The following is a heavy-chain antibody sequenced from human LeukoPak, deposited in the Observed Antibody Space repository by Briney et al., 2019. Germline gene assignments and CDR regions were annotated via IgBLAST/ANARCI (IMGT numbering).Heavy chain of an antibody. J-gene: IGHJ4*02. CDR2: IYYSGST. Sequence: SETLSLTCTVSGGSISDYYWSWIRQPPGKGLEWIGYIYYSGSTNYNPSLKSRVTISVDTSKNQFSLKLSSVTAADTAVYYCARAQTAYNVYGDYLYYFDYWGQGTLVTVSS. V-gene: IGHV4-59*01. CDR3: ARAQTAYNVYGDYLYYFDY. D-gene: IGHD4-17*01. CDR1: GGSISDYY.